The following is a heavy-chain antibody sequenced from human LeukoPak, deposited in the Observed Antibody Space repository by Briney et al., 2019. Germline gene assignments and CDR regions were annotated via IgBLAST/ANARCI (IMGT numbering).Heavy chain of an antibody. J-gene: IGHJ6*02. CDR2: INSDGSST. CDR1: GFIFRSYW. CDR3: ARQVDPALVADYYYYGMGV. D-gene: IGHD5-18*01. V-gene: IGHV3-74*01. Sequence: GGSLRLSCAASGFIFRSYWMHWVRQAPGKGLVWVSRINSDGSSTSYADSVKGRFTISRDNAKHTLYLQMNSLRAEDTAVYYCARQVDPALVADYYYYGMGVWGQGTTVTVSS.